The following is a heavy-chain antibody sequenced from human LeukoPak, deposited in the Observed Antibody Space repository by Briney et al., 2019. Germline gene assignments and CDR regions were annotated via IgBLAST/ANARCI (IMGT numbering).Heavy chain of an antibody. D-gene: IGHD2-2*01. V-gene: IGHV4-59*12. CDR2: IYYSGST. J-gene: IGHJ4*02. CDR3: ARGCGDIVVVPAALIPEYFDY. CDR1: GGSISSYY. Sequence: SETLSLTCTVSGGSISSYYWSWIRQHPGKGLEWIGYIYYSGSTYYNPSLKSRVTISVDTSKNQFSLKLSSVTAADTAVYYCARGCGDIVVVPAALIPEYFDYWGQGTLVTVSS.